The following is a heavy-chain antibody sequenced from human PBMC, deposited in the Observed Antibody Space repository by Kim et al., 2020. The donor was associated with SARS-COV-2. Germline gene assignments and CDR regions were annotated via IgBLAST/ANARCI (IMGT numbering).Heavy chain of an antibody. Sequence: GGSLRLSCAASGFSFSGYAMSWVRQAPGKGLEWVSTVSGSGASTFYADSVTGRFTISRDNSKNTLYLQLNSLRAEDTAVYYCAKGGRGYTNSYFDYWGQGNLVTVSS. CDR3: AKGGRGYTNSYFDY. J-gene: IGHJ4*02. D-gene: IGHD4-4*01. V-gene: IGHV3-23*01. CDR1: GFSFSGYA. CDR2: VSGSGAST.